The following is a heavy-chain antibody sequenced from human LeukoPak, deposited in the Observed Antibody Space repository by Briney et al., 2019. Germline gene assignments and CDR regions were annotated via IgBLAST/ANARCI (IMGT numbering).Heavy chain of an antibody. V-gene: IGHV3-74*01. Sequence: PGGSLRLSCAASGFTFSSYWMHWVRQAPGKGLVWVSRINTDGSSTSYADSVKGRFTISRDNAKNTLYLQMNSLRAEDTAVYYCAREEGGSSWGAYMDVWGKGTTVTVSS. CDR2: INTDGSST. CDR1: GFTFSSYW. CDR3: AREEGGSSWGAYMDV. D-gene: IGHD6-13*01. J-gene: IGHJ6*03.